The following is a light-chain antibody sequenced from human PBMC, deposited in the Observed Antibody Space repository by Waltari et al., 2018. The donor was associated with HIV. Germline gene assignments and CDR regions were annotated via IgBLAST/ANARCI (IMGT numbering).Light chain of an antibody. CDR1: NIVNRR. CDR3: QVWDTNSDHRV. CDR2: DDI. V-gene: IGLV3-21*02. J-gene: IGLJ2*01. Sequence: SSVLTQTPSVSVAPGQTARITCGGANIVNRRVTWYQQKPGQAPVLVVYDDIDRPSGIPERFSGSRSGNTATLNISRVEVGDEDDYYCQVWDTNSDHRVFGGGTKLTVL.